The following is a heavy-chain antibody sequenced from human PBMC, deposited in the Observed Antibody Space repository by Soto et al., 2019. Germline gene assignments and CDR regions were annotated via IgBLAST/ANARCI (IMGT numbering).Heavy chain of an antibody. J-gene: IGHJ6*02. CDR1: GFTFSNYA. V-gene: IGHV3-23*01. D-gene: IGHD2-2*01. CDR2: ISGSGGST. CDR3: TKFLQVIDEYDIVGVAGVALRMDV. Sequence: PGGSLRLSCAASGFTFSNYAMSWVRQAPGKGLEWVSSISGSGGSTYYADSVKGRFAISRDNSKDTLYLQMNSLRAEDTALYYCTKFLQVIDEYDIVGVAGVALRMDVWGQGTTVTVSS.